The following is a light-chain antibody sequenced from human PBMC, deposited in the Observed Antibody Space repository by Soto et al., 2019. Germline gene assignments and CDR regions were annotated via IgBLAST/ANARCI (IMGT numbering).Light chain of an antibody. CDR3: QQYYNWPPLA. V-gene: IGKV3-15*01. CDR1: QSVSRN. Sequence: EIVMTQSPATLSVSPAERVTLSCRASQSVSRNLAWYQQIPGQAPRLLIYGASTRASGIPARFSGSGSGTEFTLTISLLQSEDFAVYYCQQYYNWPPLAFGGGTKVEIK. J-gene: IGKJ4*01. CDR2: GAS.